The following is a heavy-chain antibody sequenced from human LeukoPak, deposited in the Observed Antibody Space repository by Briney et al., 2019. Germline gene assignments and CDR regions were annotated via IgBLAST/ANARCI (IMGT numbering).Heavy chain of an antibody. CDR3: AKEGDPDGYYYYYYGMDV. D-gene: IGHD1-14*01. J-gene: IGHJ6*04. CDR2: ISYDGSNK. V-gene: IGHV3-30*18. CDR1: GFTFSSYG. Sequence: GGSLRLSCAASGFTFSSYGMHWVRQAPGKGLEWVAVISYDGSNKYYADSVKGRFTIFRDNSKNTLYLQMNSLRAEDTAVYYCAKEGDPDGYYYYYYGMDVWGKGTTVTVSS.